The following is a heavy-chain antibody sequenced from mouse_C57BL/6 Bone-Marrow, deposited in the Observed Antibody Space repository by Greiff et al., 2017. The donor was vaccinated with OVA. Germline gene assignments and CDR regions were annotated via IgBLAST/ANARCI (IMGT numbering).Heavy chain of an antibody. Sequence: EVKLQESGGGLVKPGGSLKLSCAASGFTFSSYAMSWVRQTPEKRLEWVATISDGGSYTYYPDNVKGRFTISRDNAKNNLYLQMSHLKSEDTAMYYCARDGNYGYYFDYWGQGTTLTVSS. D-gene: IGHD2-1*01. CDR3: ARDGNYGYYFDY. CDR1: GFTFSSYA. CDR2: ISDGGSYT. V-gene: IGHV5-4*01. J-gene: IGHJ2*01.